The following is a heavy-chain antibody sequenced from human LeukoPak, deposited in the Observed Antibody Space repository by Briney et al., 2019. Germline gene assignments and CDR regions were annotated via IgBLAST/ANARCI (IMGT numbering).Heavy chain of an antibody. J-gene: IGHJ5*02. CDR2: IIPIFGTA. D-gene: IGHD2-2*01. V-gene: IGHV1-69*13. CDR1: GGTFSSYA. Sequence: SVKVSCKASGGTFSSYAISWVRQAPGQGLEWMGGIIPIFGTANYAQKFQGRVTITADESTSTAYMELSSLRSEDTAVYYCARDHAGGEVPAANGWFDPWGQGTLATVSS. CDR3: ARDHAGGEVPAANGWFDP.